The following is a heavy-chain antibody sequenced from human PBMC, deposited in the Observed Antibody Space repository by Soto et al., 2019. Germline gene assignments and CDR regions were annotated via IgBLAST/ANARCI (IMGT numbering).Heavy chain of an antibody. D-gene: IGHD1-7*01. CDR3: ARGNWNSNYYYYMDV. Sequence: PSETLSLTCTVSGGSISSSSYYWGWIRQPPGKGLEWIGSIYYSGSTYYNPSLKSRVTISVDTSKNQFSLKLSSVTAADTAVYYCARGNWNSNYYYYMDVWGKGTTVTVSS. CDR2: IYYSGST. J-gene: IGHJ6*03. V-gene: IGHV4-39*01. CDR1: GGSISSSSYY.